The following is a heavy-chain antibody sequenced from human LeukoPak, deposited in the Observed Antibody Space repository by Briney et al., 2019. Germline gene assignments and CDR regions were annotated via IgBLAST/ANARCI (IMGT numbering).Heavy chain of an antibody. Sequence: SETLSFTCAVPAYSISSGYYWGWIRQPPGKGLKWIGSIYHSGSTYYNPSLKSRDTTSVDTSKNQFSLKLSSVTAADTAVYYCAKVSSSWYGYFDYWGQGTLVTVSS. CDR1: AYSISSGYY. V-gene: IGHV4-38-2*01. CDR3: AKVSSSWYGYFDY. D-gene: IGHD6-13*01. J-gene: IGHJ4*02. CDR2: IYHSGST.